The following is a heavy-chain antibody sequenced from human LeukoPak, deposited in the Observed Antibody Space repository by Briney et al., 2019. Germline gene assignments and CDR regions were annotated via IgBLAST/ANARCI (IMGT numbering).Heavy chain of an antibody. J-gene: IGHJ4*02. CDR2: ISAYSGNT. CDR3: ARDSVSMITFGGVIPRPFDY. CDR1: GYTFTSYG. V-gene: IGHV1-18*01. D-gene: IGHD3-16*02. Sequence: GASVKVSCKASGYTFTSYGISWVRQAPGQGLEWMGWISAYSGNTNYAQKLQGRVTMTTDTSTSTAYMELRSLRSDGTAVYYCARDSVSMITFGGVIPRPFDYWGQGTLVTVSS.